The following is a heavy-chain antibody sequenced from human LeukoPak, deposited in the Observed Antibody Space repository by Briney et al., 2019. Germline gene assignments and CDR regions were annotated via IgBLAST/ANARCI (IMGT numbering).Heavy chain of an antibody. CDR2: INPSGGST. CDR3: ARGVGIRYDILTGYSPLSLTFGDY. V-gene: IGHV1-46*01. J-gene: IGHJ4*02. D-gene: IGHD3-9*01. Sequence: ASVKVSCKASGYTFTGYYMHWVRQAPGQGLEWMGIINPSGGSTSYAQKFQGRVTMTWDTSTSTVYMELGTLRSEDTAVYYCARGVGIRYDILTGYSPLSLTFGDYWGQGTQVTVSS. CDR1: GYTFTGYY.